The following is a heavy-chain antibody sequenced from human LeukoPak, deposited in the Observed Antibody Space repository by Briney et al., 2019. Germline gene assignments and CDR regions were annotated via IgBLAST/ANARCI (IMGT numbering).Heavy chain of an antibody. Sequence: SETLSLTCTVSGGSISSGSYYWSWIRQPAGKGLEWIGRIYTSGSTNYNPSLKSRVTISVDTSKNQFSLKLSSVTAADTAVYYCARHRNGFFYYYYMDVWGQGTTVTVSS. CDR1: GGSISSGSYY. CDR2: IYTSGST. D-gene: IGHD3-3*01. CDR3: ARHRNGFFYYYYMDV. J-gene: IGHJ6*03. V-gene: IGHV4-61*02.